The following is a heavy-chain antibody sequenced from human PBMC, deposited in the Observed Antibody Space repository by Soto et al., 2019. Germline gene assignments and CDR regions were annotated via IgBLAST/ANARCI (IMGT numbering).Heavy chain of an antibody. D-gene: IGHD6-19*01. CDR1: GFTFSSYA. V-gene: IGHV3-23*01. J-gene: IGHJ4*02. CDR3: AKADIAVGYQPYYFDY. CDR2: ISGSGGST. Sequence: PGGSLRLSCAASGFTFSSYAMSWVRQAPGKGLEWVSAISGSGGSTYYADSVKGRFTISRDNSKNTLYLQMNSLRAEDTAVYYCAKADIAVGYQPYYFDYWGQGTLVTVSS.